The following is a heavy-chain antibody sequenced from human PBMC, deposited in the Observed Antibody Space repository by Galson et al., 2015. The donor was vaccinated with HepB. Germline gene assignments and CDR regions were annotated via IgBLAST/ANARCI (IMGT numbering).Heavy chain of an antibody. CDR2: ISGSGGSR. Sequence: LRLSCAASGFPFSSYAMTWVRQAPGKGLQWISTISGSGGSRYYADSVKGRFTISRDNSQNTLYLQMKSLRAGDTAVYYCARDSRFNWNYSGRRHLDYWGQGTLVTVSS. V-gene: IGHV3-23*01. CDR1: GFPFSSYA. CDR3: ARDSRFNWNYSGRRHLDY. D-gene: IGHD1-7*01. J-gene: IGHJ4*02.